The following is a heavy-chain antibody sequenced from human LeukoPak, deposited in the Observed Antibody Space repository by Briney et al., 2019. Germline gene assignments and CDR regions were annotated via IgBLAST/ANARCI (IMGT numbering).Heavy chain of an antibody. J-gene: IGHJ5*02. CDR3: ARVEAYSSGWYKGVNWFDP. CDR1: GGSISSYY. Sequence: PADPLSLTCTVSGGSISSYYWSWIRQPPRKGLEWIGYIYYSGSTNYNPSLKSRVTISVDTSKNQFSLKLSSVTAADTAVYYCARVEAYSSGWYKGVNWFDPWGQGTLVTVSS. D-gene: IGHD6-19*01. V-gene: IGHV4-59*08. CDR2: IYYSGST.